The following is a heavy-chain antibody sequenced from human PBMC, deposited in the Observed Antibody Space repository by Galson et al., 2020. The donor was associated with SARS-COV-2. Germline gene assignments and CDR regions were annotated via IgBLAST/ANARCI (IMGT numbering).Heavy chain of an antibody. CDR3: AKDLGGTIFGVVIIKSIFDY. V-gene: IGHV3-23*01. CDR1: GFTFSSYA. Sequence: GGSLRLSCAASGFTFSSYAMSWVRQAPGKGLEWVSAISGSGGSTYYADSVKGRFTISRDNSKNTLYLQMNSLRAEDTAVYYCAKDLGGTIFGVVIIKSIFDYWGQGTLVTVSS. J-gene: IGHJ4*02. CDR2: ISGSGGST. D-gene: IGHD3-3*01.